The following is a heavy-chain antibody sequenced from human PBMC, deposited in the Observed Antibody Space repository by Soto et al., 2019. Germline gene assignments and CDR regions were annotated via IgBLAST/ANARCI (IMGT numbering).Heavy chain of an antibody. V-gene: IGHV1-2*02. J-gene: IGHJ4*02. CDR1: GYTFTSYA. CDR3: ARVPWAAAGTEDY. Sequence: GASVKVSCTACGYTFTSYAMHRVRQAPGQGLEWMGWINPNSGGTNYAQKFQGRVTMTRDTSISTAYMELSRLRSDDTAVYYCARVPWAAAGTEDYWGQGTLVTVSS. CDR2: INPNSGGT. D-gene: IGHD6-13*01.